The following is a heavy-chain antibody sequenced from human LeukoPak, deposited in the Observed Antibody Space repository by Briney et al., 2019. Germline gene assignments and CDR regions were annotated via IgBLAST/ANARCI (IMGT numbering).Heavy chain of an antibody. Sequence: PSETLSLTCAVYGGSFSGYYWSWIRQPPGKGLEWIGEINHSGSTNYNPSLKSRVTISVDTSKNQFSLKLSSVTAADTAVYYCARVAIVVVVAATPPPFDYMDVWGKGTTVTVSS. D-gene: IGHD2-15*01. J-gene: IGHJ6*03. CDR3: ARVAIVVVVAATPPPFDYMDV. CDR2: INHSGST. V-gene: IGHV4-34*01. CDR1: GGSFSGYY.